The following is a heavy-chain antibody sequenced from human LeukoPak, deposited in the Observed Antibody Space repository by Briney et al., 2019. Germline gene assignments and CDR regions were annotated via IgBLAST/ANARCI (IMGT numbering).Heavy chain of an antibody. CDR1: GVSISSSNSY. Sequence: SETLSLTCTVSGVSISSSNSYWGWIRQPPGKGLEWIGSTYYSGNTYYNASLKSQVSISMDTSKNQFSLRLTSVTAADTAAYYCARQTGSGLFILPGGQGTLVTVSS. CDR3: ARQTGSGLFILP. J-gene: IGHJ4*02. CDR2: TYYSGNT. V-gene: IGHV4-39*01. D-gene: IGHD3/OR15-3a*01.